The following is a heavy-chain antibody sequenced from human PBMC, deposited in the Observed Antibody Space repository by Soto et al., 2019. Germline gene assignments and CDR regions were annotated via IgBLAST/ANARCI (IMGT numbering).Heavy chain of an antibody. CDR2: INPNSGGK. J-gene: IGHJ6*02. V-gene: IGHV1-2*04. Sequence: ASVKVSCKASGYTFTGYYMHWVRQAPGQGLEWKGWINPNSGGKNYAQKFQGWVTMTRDTSISTAYMELSRLRSDDTAVYYCSRGGRAAAGLNYYYYGMDVWGQGTTVTVSS. CDR1: GYTFTGYY. D-gene: IGHD6-13*01. CDR3: SRGGRAAAGLNYYYYGMDV.